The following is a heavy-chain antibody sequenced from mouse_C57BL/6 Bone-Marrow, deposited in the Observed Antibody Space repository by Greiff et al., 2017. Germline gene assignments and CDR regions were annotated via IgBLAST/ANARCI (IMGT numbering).Heavy chain of an antibody. Sequence: QVQLQQPGAELVKPGASVKMSCKASGYTFTSYWITWVKQRPGQGLEWIGDLYPGSGSTNYNEKFKSKDTLTVDTSSSTAYMQLSSLTSEDSAVYYCARRYYGSSSWFAYWGQGTLVTVSA. J-gene: IGHJ3*01. CDR2: LYPGSGST. CDR1: GYTFTSYW. D-gene: IGHD1-1*01. V-gene: IGHV1-55*01. CDR3: ARRYYGSSSWFAY.